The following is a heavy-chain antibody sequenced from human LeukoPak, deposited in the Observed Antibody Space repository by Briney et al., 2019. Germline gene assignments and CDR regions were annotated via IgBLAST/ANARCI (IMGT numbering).Heavy chain of an antibody. D-gene: IGHD1-26*01. Sequence: SETLSLTCTVSGASVSSASYWSWIRQPPGKGVEWIAHIYNGVNTNYNPSLKSRVTISVDTSKNQFSLRLNSVTAADTAVYYCAGSRAFNSGAFDPWGQGSLVTVSS. CDR3: AGSRAFNSGAFDP. CDR2: IYNGVNT. CDR1: GASVSSASY. J-gene: IGHJ5*02. V-gene: IGHV4-61*01.